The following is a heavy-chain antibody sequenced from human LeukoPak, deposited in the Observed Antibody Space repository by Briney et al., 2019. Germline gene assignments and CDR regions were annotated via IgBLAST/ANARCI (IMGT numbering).Heavy chain of an antibody. V-gene: IGHV3-11*01. CDR2: ISPSGDII. CDR3: ARETVAGTFDY. Sequence: GGSLRLSCAASGFTFSDYCISWIRQAPGKGLEWVSDISPSGDIISYADSVKGRFIISRDYAKESLHLQMNSLRVEDSAVYYCARETVAGTFDYWGQGTQVTVSS. CDR1: GFTFSDYC. D-gene: IGHD6-19*01. J-gene: IGHJ4*02.